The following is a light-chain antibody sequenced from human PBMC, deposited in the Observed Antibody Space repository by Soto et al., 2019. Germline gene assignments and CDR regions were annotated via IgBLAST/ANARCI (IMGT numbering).Light chain of an antibody. V-gene: IGKV3-15*01. CDR3: QQYNSWPPLT. Sequence: EVVMTQSPATLSVSQGERATLSSRASQSVSSNLAWYQQKPGQSPRLLIYGASTRATGIPARFSGSGSETEFTLTISSLQSEDSAVYYCQQYNSWPPLTFGGGTKVDIK. J-gene: IGKJ4*01. CDR1: QSVSSN. CDR2: GAS.